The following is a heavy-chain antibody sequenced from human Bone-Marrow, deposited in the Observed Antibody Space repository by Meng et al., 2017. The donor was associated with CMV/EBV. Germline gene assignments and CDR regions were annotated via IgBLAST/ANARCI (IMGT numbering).Heavy chain of an antibody. D-gene: IGHD5-24*01. CDR1: GGNFNGYT. CDR3: ARDVMATT. CDR2: ILPVLDIT. Sequence: SVKVSCKASGGNFNGYTISWVRQAPGQGLDWMGRILPVLDITNYAQKFQGRVTITADKSTSTAYMELRSLRSEDTAVYYCARDVMATTWGQGTLVTVSS. V-gene: IGHV1-69*04. J-gene: IGHJ5*02.